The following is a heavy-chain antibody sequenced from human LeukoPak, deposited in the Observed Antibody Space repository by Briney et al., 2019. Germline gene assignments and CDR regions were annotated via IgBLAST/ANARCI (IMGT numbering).Heavy chain of an antibody. CDR3: ARQGSGGRAFDI. J-gene: IGHJ3*02. CDR2: MYSSGST. Sequence: SETLSLTCIVSGGSISSYYWSWIRKPPAKGLEWVWYMYSSGSTNSNPSLKSRVTISVDTSKSQFSLKMTSVTAADTAVYYCARQGSGGRAFDIWGQGTMVTVSS. V-gene: IGHV4-59*08. CDR1: GGSISSYY. D-gene: IGHD1-26*01.